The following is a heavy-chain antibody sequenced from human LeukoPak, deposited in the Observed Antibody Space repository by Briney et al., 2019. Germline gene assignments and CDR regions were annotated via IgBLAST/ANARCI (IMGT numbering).Heavy chain of an antibody. CDR3: ARAQNSSGYFYYFDY. CDR1: GGSFSGYY. Sequence: SETLSLTCAVYGGSFSGYYWSWIRQPPGKGLEWIGENNHSGSTNYNPSLKSRVTVSVDTSKNQFSLKLSSVTAADTAVYYCARAQNSSGYFYYFDYWAREPWSPSPQ. CDR2: NNHSGST. J-gene: IGHJ4*02. D-gene: IGHD3-22*01. V-gene: IGHV4-34*01.